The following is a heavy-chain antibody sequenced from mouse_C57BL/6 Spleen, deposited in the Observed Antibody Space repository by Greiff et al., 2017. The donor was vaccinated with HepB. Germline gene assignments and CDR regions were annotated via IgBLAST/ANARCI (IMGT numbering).Heavy chain of an antibody. Sequence: QVQLKESGPELVKPGASVKISCKASGYAFSSSWMNWVKQRPGKGLEWIGRIYPGDGDTNYNGKFKGKATLTADKSSSTAYMQLSSLTSEDSAVYFCAIYGSSSLFDYWGQGTTLTVSS. D-gene: IGHD1-1*01. CDR1: GYAFSSSW. CDR3: AIYGSSSLFDY. CDR2: IYPGDGDT. V-gene: IGHV1-82*01. J-gene: IGHJ2*01.